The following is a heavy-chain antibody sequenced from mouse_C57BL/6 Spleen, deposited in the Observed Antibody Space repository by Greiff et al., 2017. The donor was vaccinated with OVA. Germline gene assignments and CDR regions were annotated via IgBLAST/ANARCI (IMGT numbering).Heavy chain of an antibody. J-gene: IGHJ4*01. V-gene: IGHV5-17*01. Sequence: DVKLQESGGGLVKPGGSLKLSCAASGFTFSDYGMHWVRQAPEKGLEWVAYISSGSSTIYYADTVKGRFTISRDNAKNTLFLQMTSLRSEDTAMYYFARKIYYYGSSSVYYAMDYWGQGTSVTVSS. CDR2: ISSGSSTI. CDR1: GFTFSDYG. D-gene: IGHD1-1*01. CDR3: ARKIYYYGSSSVYYAMDY.